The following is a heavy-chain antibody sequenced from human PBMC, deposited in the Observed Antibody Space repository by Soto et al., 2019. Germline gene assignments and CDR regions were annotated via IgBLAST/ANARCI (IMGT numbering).Heavy chain of an antibody. V-gene: IGHV1-69*12. J-gene: IGHJ6*02. CDR3: ARAASSIAARPSLYYYGMDV. CDR2: IIPIFGTA. CDR1: GGTFSSYA. D-gene: IGHD6-6*01. Sequence: QVQLVQSGAEVKKPGSSVKVSCKASGGTFSSYAISWVRQAPGQGLEWMGGIIPIFGTANYAQKFQGRVTLTADESTSTAYMELSSLRSEDTAVYYCARAASSIAARPSLYYYGMDVWGQGTTVTVSS.